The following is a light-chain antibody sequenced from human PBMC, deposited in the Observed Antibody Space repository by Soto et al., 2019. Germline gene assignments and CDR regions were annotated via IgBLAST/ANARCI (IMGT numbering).Light chain of an antibody. CDR1: QGISTY. V-gene: IGKV1-17*01. CDR2: AAS. CDR3: LQYSSHSWT. Sequence: DIQMTQSPSSLSASVGDRVTITCRASQGISTYLSWCQQKPGKAPKLLIYAASSLKSGVPSRFSGSGSGTEFTLTISSLQPDDVATYYCLQYSSHSWTFGQGTKVDIK. J-gene: IGKJ1*01.